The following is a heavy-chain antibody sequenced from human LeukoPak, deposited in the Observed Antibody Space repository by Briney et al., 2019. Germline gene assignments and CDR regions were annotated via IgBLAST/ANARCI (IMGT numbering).Heavy chain of an antibody. Sequence: SGPTLVKPTQTLTLTCTFSGFSLSTSGVGVGWIRQPPGKALEWLALIYWGDDKRYSPSLKSRLTITKDTSKNQVVLTMTNMEPVDTATYYCAHPGLSIAAFDYWGQGTLVTVSS. V-gene: IGHV2-5*02. J-gene: IGHJ4*02. D-gene: IGHD6-6*01. CDR3: AHPGLSIAAFDY. CDR2: IYWGDDK. CDR1: GFSLSTSGVG.